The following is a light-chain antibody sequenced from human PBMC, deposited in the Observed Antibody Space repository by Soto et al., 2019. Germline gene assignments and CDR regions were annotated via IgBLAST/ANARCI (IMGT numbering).Light chain of an antibody. Sequence: EIVLTQSPGTLSLSPGARATLSCRASQSVDRNYLAWYQHKPGQAPRLLIYGASTRATGIPDRFSSSGSGTDFTLTISSLEPEDFAVYYCHQYGLSPPYTFGPGTKVDIK. CDR2: GAS. CDR3: HQYGLSPPYT. CDR1: QSVDRNY. V-gene: IGKV3-20*01. J-gene: IGKJ3*01.